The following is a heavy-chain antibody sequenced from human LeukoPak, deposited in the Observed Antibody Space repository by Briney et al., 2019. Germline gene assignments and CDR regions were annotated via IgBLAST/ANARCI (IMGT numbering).Heavy chain of an antibody. V-gene: IGHV4-39*07. CDR2: IYHSGST. D-gene: IGHD3-10*01. Sequence: PSETLSLTCTVSGGSISSGGYYWGWIRQPPGKGLEWIGSIYHSGSTYYNPSLKSRVTISVDTSKNQFSLKLSSVTAADTAVYYCARDRYLWFGEPLWGQGTLVTVSS. CDR1: GGSISSGGYY. CDR3: ARDRYLWFGEPL. J-gene: IGHJ4*02.